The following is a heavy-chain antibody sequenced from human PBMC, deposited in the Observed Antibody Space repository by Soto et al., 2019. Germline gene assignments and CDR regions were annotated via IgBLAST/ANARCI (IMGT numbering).Heavy chain of an antibody. V-gene: IGHV4-39*01. D-gene: IGHD4-17*01. J-gene: IGHJ4*02. Sequence: SETLSLTCTVSGGSISSSSYYWGWIRQPPGKGLEWIGSIYYSGSTYYNPSLKSRVTISVDTSKNQFSLKLSSVTAADTAVYYCARHPGLRSKEYYFDYWGQGTLVTVSS. CDR3: ARHPGLRSKEYYFDY. CDR2: IYYSGST. CDR1: GGSISSSSYY.